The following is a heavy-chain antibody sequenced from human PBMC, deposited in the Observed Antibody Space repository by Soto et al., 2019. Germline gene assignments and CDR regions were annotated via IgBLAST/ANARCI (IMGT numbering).Heavy chain of an antibody. CDR2: IYFIGST. J-gene: IGHJ4*02. Sequence: SETLSLTCTVSGCSIRSSNYYWGWIRQPPGKGLEWIGSIYFIGSTYNNPSLKSRVAISVDTSTNQFSLKLTSVTAADTALYYCARTPCRGGSCYYTRGRGYFDYWGQGTLVTVS. CDR3: ARTPCRGGSCYYTRGRGYFDY. D-gene: IGHD2-15*01. CDR1: GCSIRSSNYY. V-gene: IGHV4-39*01.